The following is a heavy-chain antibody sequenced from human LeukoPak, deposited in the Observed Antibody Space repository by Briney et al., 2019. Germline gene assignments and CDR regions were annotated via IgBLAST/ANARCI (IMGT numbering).Heavy chain of an antibody. V-gene: IGHV3-74*01. CDR3: ARDRWLQLWSPAGFDY. CDR1: GFTFSSYW. J-gene: IGHJ4*02. Sequence: GGSLRLSCAASGFTFSSYWMHWVRQAPGKGLVWVSRINSDGSSTIYADSVKGRFTISRDNPKNSLYLQMNSLRADDTAVYYCARDRWLQLWSPAGFDYWGQGTLVTASS. D-gene: IGHD5-18*01. CDR2: INSDGSST.